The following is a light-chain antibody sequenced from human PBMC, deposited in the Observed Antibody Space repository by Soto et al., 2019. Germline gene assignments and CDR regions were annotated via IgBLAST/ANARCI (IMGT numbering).Light chain of an antibody. CDR2: DAS. V-gene: IGKV3-11*01. CDR1: QSLGRA. Sequence: EVLWTQYPATLSLSPGERATLSCGASQSLGRAIAWYQHKPGQAPRLLIFDASQRATGIPARSRGSGSGTDFTLSISSLVPEEDAVYYCQQRTDRPPWTFGQGTKVDI. CDR3: QQRTDRPPWT. J-gene: IGKJ1*01.